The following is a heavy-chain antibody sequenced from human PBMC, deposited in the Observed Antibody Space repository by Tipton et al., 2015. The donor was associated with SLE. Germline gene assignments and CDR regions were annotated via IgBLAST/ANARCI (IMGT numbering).Heavy chain of an antibody. V-gene: IGHV1-18*03. J-gene: IGHJ3*02. CDR1: GYTFLGYG. CDR2: ISSKNGNT. CDR3: ARDWGGDCAGGFDM. D-gene: IGHD2-21*01. Sequence: QVQLVQSGVEVKKPGASVNVSCKASGYTFLGYGMSWVRQAPGQGLEWMGWISSKNGNTDYAQKFQGRVTMTTDASTSTAYMELRSLRSDDMAVYFCARDWGGDCAGGFDMWGQGTMVTVSS.